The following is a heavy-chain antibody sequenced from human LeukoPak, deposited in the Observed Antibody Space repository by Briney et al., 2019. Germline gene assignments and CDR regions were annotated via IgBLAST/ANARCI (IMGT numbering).Heavy chain of an antibody. Sequence: GASVKVSCKASRGTFSSYAISWVRQAPGQGLEWMGGIIPIFGTANYAQKFQGRVTITADKSTSTAYMELSSLRSEDTAVYYCARGDYDILTGQTPTLLDYWGQGTLVTVSS. D-gene: IGHD3-9*01. J-gene: IGHJ4*02. CDR1: RGTFSSYA. CDR2: IIPIFGTA. V-gene: IGHV1-69*06. CDR3: ARGDYDILTGQTPTLLDY.